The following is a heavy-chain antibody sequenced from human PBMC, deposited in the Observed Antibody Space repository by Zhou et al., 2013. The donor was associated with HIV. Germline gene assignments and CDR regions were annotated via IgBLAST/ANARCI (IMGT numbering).Heavy chain of an antibody. Sequence: QVQLVQSAAEVKKPGASVTVSCRVSGFTLSDLSIHWVRQAPGQGLEWMGWISVYNGKTKYAQKFQGRVTMTTDTSTSTAYMEVRSLTSDDTAVYYCGRVLLDRSDYWGQGTLVTVSS. V-gene: IGHV1-18*04. CDR1: GFTLSDLS. CDR3: GRVLLDRSDY. CDR2: ISVYNGKT. J-gene: IGHJ4*02.